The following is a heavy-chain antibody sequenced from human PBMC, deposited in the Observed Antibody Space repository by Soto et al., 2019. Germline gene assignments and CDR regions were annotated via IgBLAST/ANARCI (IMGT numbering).Heavy chain of an antibody. CDR2: INPNSGGT. J-gene: IGHJ6*02. D-gene: IGHD2-2*01. V-gene: IGHV1-2*02. CDR3: ARDLGIVVVPAAIYYYYGMDV. Sequence: GASVKVSCKASGYTFTGYYMHWVRQAPGQGLEWMGWINPNSGGTNYAQKFQGRVTMTRDTSISTAYMELSRLRSDDTAVYYCARDLGIVVVPAAIYYYYGMDVWGQGTTVTVSS. CDR1: GYTFTGYY.